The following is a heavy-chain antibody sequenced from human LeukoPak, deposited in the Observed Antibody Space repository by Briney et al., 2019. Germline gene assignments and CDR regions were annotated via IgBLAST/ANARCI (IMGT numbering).Heavy chain of an antibody. CDR1: GFTFSSYE. Sequence: PGGSLRLSCAASGFTFSSYEMNWVRQAPGKGLQWVSYISSSGSTIYYADSVRGRFTISRDNAKKSLYLQMNSLRAEDTAVYYCATQTKTWLHLIWGQGTLVTVSS. D-gene: IGHD5-12*01. CDR3: ATQTKTWLHLI. J-gene: IGHJ4*02. V-gene: IGHV3-48*03. CDR2: ISSSGSTI.